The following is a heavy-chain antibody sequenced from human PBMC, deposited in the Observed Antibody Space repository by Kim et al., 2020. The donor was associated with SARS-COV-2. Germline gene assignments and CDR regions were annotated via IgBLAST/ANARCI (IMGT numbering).Heavy chain of an antibody. V-gene: IGHV4-34*01. CDR3: ARRVVITWHRGAFDI. CDR1: GGSFSGYY. J-gene: IGHJ3*02. Sequence: SETLSLTCAVYGGSFSGYYWSWIRQPPGKGLEWIGEINHSGSTNYNPSLKSRVTISVDTSKNQFSLKLSSVTAADTAVYYCARRVVITWHRGAFDIWGQGTMVTVSS. D-gene: IGHD3-22*01. CDR2: INHSGST.